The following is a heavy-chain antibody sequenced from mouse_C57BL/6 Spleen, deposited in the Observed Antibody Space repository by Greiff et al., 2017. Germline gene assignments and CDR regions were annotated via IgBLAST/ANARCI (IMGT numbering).Heavy chain of an antibody. CDR2: IIPSIGGI. D-gene: IGHD2-5*01. CDR3: ARRGSYYSKYYAMDY. V-gene: IGHV1-53*01. Sequence: VQLQQPGTELVKPGASVKLSCKASGYTFTTYWMHWVKQRPGQGLVWFGNIIPSIGGINSNEKFKSKATLTVDKSSSTAYMQLSSLTSEDSAVYYCARRGSYYSKYYAMDYWGQGTSVTVSS. CDR1: GYTFTTYW. J-gene: IGHJ4*01.